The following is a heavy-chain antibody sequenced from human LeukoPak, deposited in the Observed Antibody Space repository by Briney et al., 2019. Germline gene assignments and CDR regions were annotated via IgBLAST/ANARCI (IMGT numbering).Heavy chain of an antibody. CDR3: ARGTYDYIWGSYRPYYYYMDV. CDR2: IYTSGST. D-gene: IGHD3-16*02. V-gene: IGHV4-4*07. J-gene: IGHJ6*03. CDR1: GGSISSYY. Sequence: SETLSLTCTVSGGSISSYYWSWIRQPAGEGLEWIGRIYTSGSTNYNPSLKSRVTMSVDTSKNQFSLKLSSVTAADTAVYYCARGTYDYIWGSYRPYYYYMDVWGKGTTVTVSS.